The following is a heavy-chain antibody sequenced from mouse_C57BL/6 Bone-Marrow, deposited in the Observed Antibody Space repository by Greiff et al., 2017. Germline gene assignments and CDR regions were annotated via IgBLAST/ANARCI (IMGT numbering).Heavy chain of an antibody. V-gene: IGHV10-3*01. Sequence: EVQLVESGGGLVQPKGSLKLSCAASGFTFNTYAMHWVRQAPGKGLEWVARIRSKSSNYATYYADSVKDRFTISRDESQSMLYLQMNNLKTEDTAMYYCVRDYDGYYVDWYFDVGGTGTTVTVSS. CDR3: VRDYDGYYVDWYFDV. CDR1: GFTFNTYA. J-gene: IGHJ1*03. CDR2: IRSKSSNYAT. D-gene: IGHD2-3*01.